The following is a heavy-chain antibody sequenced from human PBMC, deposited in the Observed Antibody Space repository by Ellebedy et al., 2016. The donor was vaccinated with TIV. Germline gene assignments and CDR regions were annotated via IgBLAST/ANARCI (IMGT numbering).Heavy chain of an antibody. D-gene: IGHD1-26*01. CDR1: GYSFTSYW. V-gene: IGHV5-10-1*01. Sequence: GESLKISCQGSGYSFTSYWISWVRQMPGKRLEWMGRIDPSDFYTNYSPSFQGHVTISADKSISTAYLQWSSLKASDTAMYYCARQPSSGSYSPFDYWGQGTLVTVSS. J-gene: IGHJ4*02. CDR3: ARQPSSGSYSPFDY. CDR2: IDPSDFYT.